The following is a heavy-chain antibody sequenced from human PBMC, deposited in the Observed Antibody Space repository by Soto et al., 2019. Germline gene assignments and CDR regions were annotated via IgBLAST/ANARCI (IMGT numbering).Heavy chain of an antibody. J-gene: IGHJ5*02. CDR1: GGSISSGDYY. CDR3: AREGLTTGDNWFDP. V-gene: IGHV4-30-4*01. CDR2: IYYSGST. Sequence: KASETLSLTCTVSGGSISSGDYYWSWIRQPPGKGLEWIGYIYYSGSTYYNPSLKSRVTISVDTSKNQFSLKLSSVTAADTAVYYCAREGLTTGDNWFDPWGQGTLVTVSS. D-gene: IGHD4-4*01.